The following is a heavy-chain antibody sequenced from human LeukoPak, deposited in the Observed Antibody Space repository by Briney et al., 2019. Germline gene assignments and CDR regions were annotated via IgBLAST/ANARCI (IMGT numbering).Heavy chain of an antibody. V-gene: IGHV3-7*03. J-gene: IGHJ4*02. Sequence: GGSLRLSCAASGFTFSSYWMSWVRQAPGKGLEWVANIKQDGSEKYYVDSVKGRFTISRDNAKNSLYLQMNSLRAEDTAVYYCVKEDSSGYIPLGYWGQGTLVTVSS. D-gene: IGHD3-22*01. CDR2: IKQDGSEK. CDR3: VKEDSSGYIPLGY. CDR1: GFTFSSYW.